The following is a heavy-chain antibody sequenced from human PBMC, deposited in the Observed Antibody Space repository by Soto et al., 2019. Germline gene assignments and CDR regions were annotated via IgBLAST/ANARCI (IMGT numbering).Heavy chain of an antibody. V-gene: IGHV3-23*01. Sequence: PGGSLRLSCAASGFTFSSYAMSWVRQAPGKGLEWVSAISGSGGSTYYADSVKGRFTISRDNSKNTLYLQMNSLRAEDTAVYYCASNRRALLSQSIDYWGQGTLVTVSS. CDR3: ASNRRALLSQSIDY. J-gene: IGHJ4*02. CDR2: ISGSGGST. CDR1: GFTFSSYA.